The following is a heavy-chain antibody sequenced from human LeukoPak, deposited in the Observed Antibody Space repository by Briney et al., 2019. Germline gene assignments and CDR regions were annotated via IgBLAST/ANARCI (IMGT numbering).Heavy chain of an antibody. D-gene: IGHD2-8*01. V-gene: IGHV4-59*11. CDR3: ARVDCTKPIEENWCDP. CDR2: IYYSGST. CDR1: GGSISSHY. J-gene: IGHJ5*02. Sequence: KTSEPLSLTCTVSGGSISSHYWSWIRKPPGKGLEWIGYIYYSGSTNYNPSLQSRHTISVDSSKNQFSLKLSPVTAANTAVYYWARVDCTKPIEENWCDPWGQGNRVTVSS.